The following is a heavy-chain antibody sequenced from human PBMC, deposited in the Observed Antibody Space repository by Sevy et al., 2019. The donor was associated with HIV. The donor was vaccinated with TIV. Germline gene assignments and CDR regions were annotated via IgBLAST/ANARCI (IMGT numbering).Heavy chain of an antibody. Sequence: GGSLRLSCSASGFTFSSYAMHWVRQAPGKGLEYVSAISSNGGSTYYADSVKGSFTISRDNSKNTLYLQMSSVRAEDTAVYYCVKGKRGFCSGGSCYHYYYYYYMDVWGKGTTVTVSS. CDR2: ISSNGGST. CDR3: VKGKRGFCSGGSCYHYYYYYYMDV. J-gene: IGHJ6*03. V-gene: IGHV3-64D*06. D-gene: IGHD2-15*01. CDR1: GFTFSSYA.